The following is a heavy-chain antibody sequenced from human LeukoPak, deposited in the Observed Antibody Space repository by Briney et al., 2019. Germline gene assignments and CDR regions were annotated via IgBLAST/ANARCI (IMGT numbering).Heavy chain of an antibody. Sequence: GGSLRLSCAASGFTFSSYSMNWVRQAPGKGLEWASSISSSSSYIYYADSVKGRFTISRDNAKNSLYLQMNSLRAEDTAVYYCARDGGTLEYSSSCFDYWGQGTLVTVSS. CDR2: ISSSSSYI. D-gene: IGHD6-6*01. V-gene: IGHV3-21*01. CDR3: ARDGGTLEYSSSCFDY. J-gene: IGHJ4*02. CDR1: GFTFSSYS.